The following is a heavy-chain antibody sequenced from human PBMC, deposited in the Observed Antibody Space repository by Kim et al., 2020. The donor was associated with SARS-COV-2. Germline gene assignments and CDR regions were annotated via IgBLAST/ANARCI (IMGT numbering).Heavy chain of an antibody. J-gene: IGHJ5*02. Sequence: SSSYIYYADSVKGRFTISRDNAKNSLYLQMNSLRAEDTAVYYCARGGVDPWGQGTLVTVSS. CDR2: SSSYI. V-gene: IGHV3-21*01. CDR3: ARGGVDP. D-gene: IGHD3-16*01.